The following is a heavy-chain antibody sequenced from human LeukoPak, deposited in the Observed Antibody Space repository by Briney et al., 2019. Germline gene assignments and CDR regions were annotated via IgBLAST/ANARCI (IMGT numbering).Heavy chain of an antibody. J-gene: IGHJ3*02. CDR1: GFTFSSYS. CDR2: ISSSSSYI. Sequence: GGSLRLSCAASGFTFSSYSMNWVRQAPGKGLEWVSSISSSSSYIYYADSVKGRFTISRDNAKNSLYLQMNSLRAEDTAVYYCARDKFRYSSSSSGAFDIWGQGTMVTVSS. CDR3: ARDKFRYSSSSSGAFDI. V-gene: IGHV3-21*01. D-gene: IGHD6-6*01.